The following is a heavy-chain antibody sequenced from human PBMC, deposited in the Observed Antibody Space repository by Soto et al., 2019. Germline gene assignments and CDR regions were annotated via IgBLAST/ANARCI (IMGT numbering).Heavy chain of an antibody. J-gene: IGHJ4*02. Sequence: EVQLVESGGGLVQPGRSPRLSCAASGFTFDDYAMHWVRQAPGKGLEWVSGISWNSGSIGYADSVKGRFTISRDNAKNSLYLQMNSLRAEDTALYYCAKDAYSSSWYQMDYWGQGTLVTVSS. V-gene: IGHV3-9*01. CDR2: ISWNSGSI. CDR1: GFTFDDYA. D-gene: IGHD6-13*01. CDR3: AKDAYSSSWYQMDY.